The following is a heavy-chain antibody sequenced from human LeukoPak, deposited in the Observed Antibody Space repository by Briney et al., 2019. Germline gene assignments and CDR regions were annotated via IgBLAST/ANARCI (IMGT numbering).Heavy chain of an antibody. V-gene: IGHV3-48*03. CDR3: ARLGYCTGGSCYSLDS. D-gene: IGHD2-15*01. CDR2: ISSSGSTI. CDR1: GFTFSYYE. J-gene: IGHJ4*02. Sequence: GGSLRLSCAASGFTFSYYEMIWVRQAPGKGLEWVSYISSSGSTIFYADSVKGRFTISRDNAKNSLFLHMNSLRAEDTAVYYCARLGYCTGGSCYSLDSWDQGTVVTVSS.